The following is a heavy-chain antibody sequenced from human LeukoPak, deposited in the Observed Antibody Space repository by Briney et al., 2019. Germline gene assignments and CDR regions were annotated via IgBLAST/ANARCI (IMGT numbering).Heavy chain of an antibody. V-gene: IGHV3-30-3*01. Sequence: GRSLRLSCAASGFTFSSYAMHWVRRAPGKGLEWVAVISYDGSNKYYADSVKGRFTISRDNSKNTLYLQMNSLRAEDTAVYYCARGPRLDYGMDVWGQGTTVTVSS. CDR1: GFTFSSYA. J-gene: IGHJ6*02. CDR2: ISYDGSNK. CDR3: ARGPRLDYGMDV.